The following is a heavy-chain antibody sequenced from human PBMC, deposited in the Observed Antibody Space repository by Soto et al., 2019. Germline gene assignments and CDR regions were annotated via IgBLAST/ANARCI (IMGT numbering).Heavy chain of an antibody. D-gene: IGHD1-26*01. V-gene: IGHV1-24*01. CDR1: GYTLTELS. CDR2: FDPEDGET. J-gene: IGHJ3*02. Sequence: QVQLVQSGAEVKKPGASVKVSCKVSGYTLTELSMHWVRQAPGKGLEWMGGFDPEDGETIYAQKFQGRVTMTEDTSTDTAYMELSSLRSEDTAVYYCATDLAGTRSPLVELREEGAFDIWGQGTMVTVSS. CDR3: ATDLAGTRSPLVELREEGAFDI.